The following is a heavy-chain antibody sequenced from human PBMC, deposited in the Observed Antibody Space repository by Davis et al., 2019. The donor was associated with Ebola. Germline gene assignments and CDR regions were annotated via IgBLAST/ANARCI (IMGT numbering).Heavy chain of an antibody. Sequence: ASVKVSCKASGYTFTGYYIHWVRQAPGQGLEWMGWINPNSGGTNYAQKFQGRVTMTRDTSTSTVYMELSSLRSEDTAVYYCARGAGVGGNLGYWGQGTLVTVSS. CDR2: INPNSGGT. J-gene: IGHJ4*02. D-gene: IGHD3-10*01. CDR1: GYTFTGYY. CDR3: ARGAGVGGNLGY. V-gene: IGHV1-2*02.